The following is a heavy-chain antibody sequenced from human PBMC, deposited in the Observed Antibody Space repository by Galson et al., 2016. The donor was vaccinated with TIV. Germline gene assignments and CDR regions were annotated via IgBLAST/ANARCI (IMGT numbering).Heavy chain of an antibody. CDR2: KNTNSGNT. Sequence: SVKVSCKASGYTFTSYDINWVRQAPGQGLEWMGWKNTNSGNTGYAQKFRGRVTMTRNTSVRTAYMELSSLRSEDTAVYYCARSGDYGDYWGQGTLVTVSS. D-gene: IGHD4-17*01. J-gene: IGHJ4*02. CDR3: ARSGDYGDY. V-gene: IGHV1-8*02. CDR1: GYTFTSYD.